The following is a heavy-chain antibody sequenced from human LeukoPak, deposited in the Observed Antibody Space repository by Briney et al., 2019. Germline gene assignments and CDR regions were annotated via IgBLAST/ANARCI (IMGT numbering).Heavy chain of an antibody. Sequence: GGSLRLSCAVYGFTFSSYWISWVRHAPGKGLEWVANINQDGSEKYYVDSVKGRFTISRDNAKNSLYLQMNRLRAEDTAVYYCAGDVSVVPDDSSGYYQDAFDIWGQGTMVTVSS. D-gene: IGHD3-22*01. J-gene: IGHJ3*02. CDR2: INQDGSEK. CDR1: GFTFSSYW. CDR3: AGDVSVVPDDSSGYYQDAFDI. V-gene: IGHV3-7*01.